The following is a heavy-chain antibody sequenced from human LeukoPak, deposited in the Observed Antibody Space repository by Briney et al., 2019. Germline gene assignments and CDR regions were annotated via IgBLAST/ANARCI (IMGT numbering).Heavy chain of an antibody. CDR2: IWNDGSNQ. J-gene: IGHJ4*02. CDR3: AKDAQRGFDYSNSLEY. Sequence: PGKSLTLSCVASQFTFSHYGMHWVRQASGKGLEWVAVIWNDGSNQYYADSVKGRFTISRDNSQNTVYLQMNSLRAEDTAVYYCAKDAQRGFDYSNSLEYWGQGTLVTVSS. CDR1: QFTFSHYG. D-gene: IGHD4-11*01. V-gene: IGHV3-33*06.